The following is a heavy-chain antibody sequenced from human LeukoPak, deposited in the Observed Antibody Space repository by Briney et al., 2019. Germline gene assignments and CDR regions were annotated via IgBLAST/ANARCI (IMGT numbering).Heavy chain of an antibody. Sequence: PGGSLRLSCAVSGFAFGSEAMSWVRQSPARGLEWVASISPGGGTTYYADYVKGRFTISRDNSKNSLFVQMNSLRAEDTAVYYCARDPVHEQQLVSYYYGMDVWGQGTTVTVSS. V-gene: IGHV3-23*01. CDR1: GFAFGSEA. CDR3: ARDPVHEQQLVSYYYGMDV. CDR2: ISPGGGTT. J-gene: IGHJ6*02. D-gene: IGHD6-13*01.